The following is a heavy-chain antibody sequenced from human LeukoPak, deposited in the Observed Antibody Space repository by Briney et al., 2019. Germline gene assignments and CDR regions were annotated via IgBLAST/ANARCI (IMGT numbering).Heavy chain of an antibody. D-gene: IGHD2-21*02. V-gene: IGHV3-23*01. CDR1: GFTFSSYA. CDR3: AKAYCSGDCHFEY. CDR2: ISGSGGST. Sequence: GASLRLSCAASGFTFSSYAMSWVRQAPGKGLEWVSAISGSGGSTYYADSVKGRFTISRGNSKNTLYLQMNSLRVEDTAVYYCAKAYCSGDCHFEYWGQGTLVTVSS. J-gene: IGHJ4*02.